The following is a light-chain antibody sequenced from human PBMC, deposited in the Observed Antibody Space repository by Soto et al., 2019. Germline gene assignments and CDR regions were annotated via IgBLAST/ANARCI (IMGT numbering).Light chain of an antibody. J-gene: IGKJ5*01. CDR3: QQLNSYPH. Sequence: DIQMTQSPSTLSASVGDRVTITCRASQTISTWLAWYQHKPGKAPNLLIYDASTLMSGVPSRFSGSGSGTEFTLTISSLQPGDFATHYCQQLNSYPHFGQGTRLEI. CDR2: DAS. CDR1: QTISTW. V-gene: IGKV1-5*01.